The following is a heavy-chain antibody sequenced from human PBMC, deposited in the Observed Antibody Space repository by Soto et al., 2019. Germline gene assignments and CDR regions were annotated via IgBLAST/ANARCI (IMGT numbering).Heavy chain of an antibody. CDR3: ARDRRPRYTSRVDAFDI. J-gene: IGHJ3*02. D-gene: IGHD6-13*01. V-gene: IGHV1-18*01. Sequence: GASVKVSCKASGYTFTSYGISWVRQAPGQGLEWVGWISAYNGNTNYAQKLQGRVTMTTDTSTSTAYVELRSLRSDDTAVYYCARDRRPRYTSRVDAFDIWGQGTMVTVSS. CDR1: GYTFTSYG. CDR2: ISAYNGNT.